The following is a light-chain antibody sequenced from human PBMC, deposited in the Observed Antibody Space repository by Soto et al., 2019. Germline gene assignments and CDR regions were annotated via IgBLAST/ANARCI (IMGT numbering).Light chain of an antibody. CDR3: SSYTSSNTVI. CDR2: DVS. J-gene: IGLJ2*01. V-gene: IGLV2-14*03. Sequence: QSVLTQPASVSGSPGQSITIPCTGTSTDIGDYNYVSWYQQHPGKAPKVMIYDVSNRPSGVSNRFSGSKSGTTASLTISGLQTDDEADYYCSSYTSSNTVIFGGGTKVTVL. CDR1: STDIGDYNY.